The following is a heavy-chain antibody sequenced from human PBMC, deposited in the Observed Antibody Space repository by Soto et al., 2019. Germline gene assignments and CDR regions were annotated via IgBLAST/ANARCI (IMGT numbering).Heavy chain of an antibody. J-gene: IGHJ6*02. CDR1: GGSFSGYY. CDR2: INHSGST. V-gene: IGHV4-34*01. D-gene: IGHD5-12*01. Sequence: QVQLQQWGAGLLKPSETLSLTCAVYGGSFSGYYWSWIRQPPGKGLEWIGEINHSGSTNYNPSLTSRVTISVDTSKNQFHLKLSSVTAADTAVYCCARHPIVPTSYYYYGMDVWGQGTTVTVSS. CDR3: ARHPIVPTSYYYYGMDV.